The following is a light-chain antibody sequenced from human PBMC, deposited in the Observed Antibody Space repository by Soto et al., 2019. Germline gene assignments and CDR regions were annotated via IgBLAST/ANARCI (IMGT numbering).Light chain of an antibody. CDR2: DVG. CDR1: SSDVGGYNY. CDR3: TSYTSSSLYV. V-gene: IGLV2-14*01. J-gene: IGLJ1*01. Sequence: QSALTQPASVSGSPGQSITISCTGTSSDVGGYNYVSWYQQHPGKAPKLMIYDVGNRPSGVSSRFSGSKSGNTASLTISGLQAEDEADYYCTSYTSSSLYVFGTGTKLTV.